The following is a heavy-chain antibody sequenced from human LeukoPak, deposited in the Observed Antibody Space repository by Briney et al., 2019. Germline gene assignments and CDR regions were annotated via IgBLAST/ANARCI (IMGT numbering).Heavy chain of an antibody. CDR1: GYTFTSYY. D-gene: IGHD4-17*01. CDR2: INPSGGST. Sequence: ASVKVSCKASGYTFTSYYMHWVRQAPGQGLEWMGIINPSGGSTSYAQKFQGRVTMTRDTSTSTVYMELSSLRSEDTAVYYCAKDGDYGDYDLSEAFDIWGQGTMVTVSS. J-gene: IGHJ3*02. CDR3: AKDGDYGDYDLSEAFDI. V-gene: IGHV1-46*01.